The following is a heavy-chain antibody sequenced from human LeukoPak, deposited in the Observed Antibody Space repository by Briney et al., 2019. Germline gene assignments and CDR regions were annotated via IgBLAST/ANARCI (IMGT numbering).Heavy chain of an antibody. CDR1: EFSVGSNY. CDR2: IYSGGST. J-gene: IGHJ4*02. Sequence: GGSLRLSCAASEFSVGSNYMTWVRQAPGKGLEWVSLIYSGGSTYYADSVKGRFTISRDNSKNTLYLQMNSLRAEDTAVYYCARGGYGAHMGWGQGTLVTVSS. D-gene: IGHD4/OR15-4a*01. V-gene: IGHV3-66*01. CDR3: ARGGYGAHMG.